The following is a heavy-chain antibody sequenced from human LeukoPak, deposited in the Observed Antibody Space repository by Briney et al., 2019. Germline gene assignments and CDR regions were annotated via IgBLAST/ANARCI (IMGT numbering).Heavy chain of an antibody. Sequence: GGSLRLSCAASGFTFSSYSMNWVRQAPGKGLEWVANIKQDGSEKYYVDSVKGRFTISRDNAKNSLYLQMNSLRAEDTAVYYCARYIVVVPAALGDYFDYWGRGTLVTVSS. J-gene: IGHJ4*02. CDR3: ARYIVVVPAALGDYFDY. CDR2: IKQDGSEK. V-gene: IGHV3-7*01. D-gene: IGHD2-2*01. CDR1: GFTFSSYS.